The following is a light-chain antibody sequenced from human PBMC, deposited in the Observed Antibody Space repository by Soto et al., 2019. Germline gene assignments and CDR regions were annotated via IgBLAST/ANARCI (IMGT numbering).Light chain of an antibody. J-gene: IGKJ1*01. CDR3: QQYVTSPRT. CDR2: GAS. CDR1: QSVSNNY. Sequence: EIEMTQSPATLSVSLGERATLSCRASQSVSNNYLAWYQQKPGLAPRLLICGASSRATGIPARFSGRGSGTDFTLSISRLEPEDFAVYYCQQYVTSPRTFGQGTKVDIK. V-gene: IGKV3-20*01.